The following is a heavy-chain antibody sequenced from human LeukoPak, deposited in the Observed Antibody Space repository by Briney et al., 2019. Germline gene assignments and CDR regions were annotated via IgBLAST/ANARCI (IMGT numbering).Heavy chain of an antibody. V-gene: IGHV3-20*04. D-gene: IGHD2-15*01. Sequence: GGYLRLSCAASGFTFDDYGMSWVRQAPGKGLEWVSGTNWSGGSTGYADSVKGRFTISRDNAKNSLYLQMNSLRAEDTALYYCARWTCSGGSCPMGYWGQGTLVTVSS. CDR2: TNWSGGST. CDR3: ARWTCSGGSCPMGY. CDR1: GFTFDDYG. J-gene: IGHJ4*02.